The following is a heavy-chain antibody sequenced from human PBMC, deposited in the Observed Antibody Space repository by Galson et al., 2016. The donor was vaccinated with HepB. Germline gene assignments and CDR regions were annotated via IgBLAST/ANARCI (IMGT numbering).Heavy chain of an antibody. Sequence: SLRLSCAASGFTFSSYGIHWVRQAPGKGLEWVAVTAYDGSNKYYADSVKGRFTISRDNSKNTLYLQMNSLRAEDTAVYYCAKDLADYYDSTGYYTGLDYWGQGTLVTVSS. CDR3: AKDLADYYDSTGYYTGLDY. CDR1: GFTFSSYG. J-gene: IGHJ4*02. D-gene: IGHD3-22*01. V-gene: IGHV3-30*18. CDR2: TAYDGSNK.